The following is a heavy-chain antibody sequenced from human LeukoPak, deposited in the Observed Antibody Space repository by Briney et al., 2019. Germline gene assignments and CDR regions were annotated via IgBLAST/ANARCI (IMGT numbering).Heavy chain of an antibody. J-gene: IGHJ5*02. V-gene: IGHV1-8*01. CDR2: MNPNSGNT. CDR3: ARGDSSGGEDWFDP. Sequence: GSVKVSCKTSGYTFTSYDINWVRQAAGQGLEWMGWMNPNSGNTGYTQNFQGRVTMTRNTSISTAYMELSSLRSEDTAVYYCARGDSSGGEDWFDPWGQGTLVTVSS. D-gene: IGHD6-25*01. CDR1: GYTFTSYD.